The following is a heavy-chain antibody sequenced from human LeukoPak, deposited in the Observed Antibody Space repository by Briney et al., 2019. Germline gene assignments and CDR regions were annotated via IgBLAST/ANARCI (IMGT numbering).Heavy chain of an antibody. CDR2: ISGSGGST. V-gene: IGHV3-23*01. D-gene: IGHD1-26*01. CDR3: ANLGPIVGAPRDFDY. J-gene: IGHJ4*02. Sequence: GGSLRLSCAASGFTFSSYAMSWVRQAPGKGLEWVSAISGSGGSTYYADSVKGRFTISRDNSRNTLYLQMNSLRAEDTAVYYCANLGPIVGAPRDFDYWGQGTLVTVSS. CDR1: GFTFSSYA.